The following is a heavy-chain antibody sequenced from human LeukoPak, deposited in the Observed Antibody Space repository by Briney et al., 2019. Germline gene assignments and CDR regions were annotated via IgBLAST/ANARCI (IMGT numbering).Heavy chain of an antibody. Sequence: GGTLRLSCAASGFTFSNAWMSWVRQAPGKGLEWVGRIKSKTDGGTTDYAATVKGRFTISRDDSKNTLYLQMNSLKTEDTAVYYCTTDWIEDSSGYWSGAFDIWGQGTMVTVSS. CDR3: TTDWIEDSSGYWSGAFDI. CDR2: IKSKTDGGTT. J-gene: IGHJ3*02. CDR1: GFTFSNAW. V-gene: IGHV3-15*01. D-gene: IGHD3-22*01.